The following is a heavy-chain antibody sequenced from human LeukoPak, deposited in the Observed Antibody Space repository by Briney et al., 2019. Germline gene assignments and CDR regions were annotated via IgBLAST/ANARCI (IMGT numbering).Heavy chain of an antibody. CDR3: ARGLGRRDGYNTQY. Sequence: PSETLSLTCTVSGGSISSYYWSWIRQPPGKGLEWIGYVYYGGSTNYNPSLKSRVTISVDTSKNQFSLKLSSVTAADTAVYYCARGLGRRDGYNTQYWGQGTLVTVSS. J-gene: IGHJ4*02. CDR2: VYYGGST. D-gene: IGHD5-24*01. V-gene: IGHV4-59*01. CDR1: GGSISSYY.